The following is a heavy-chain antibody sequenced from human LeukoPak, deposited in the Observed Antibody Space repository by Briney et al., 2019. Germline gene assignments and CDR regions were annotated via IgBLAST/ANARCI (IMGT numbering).Heavy chain of an antibody. CDR1: GFTFSSYG. V-gene: IGHV3-23*01. CDR2: ISGRGSST. Sequence: GGSLRLSCAASGFTFSSYGMSWVRQAPWKGLEGVSAISGRGSSTYYADSVNGRFTISRDNSKNTLYLQMNSLRAEDTAVYYCAKNTYYYGSGSYGFDYWGQGTLVTVSS. J-gene: IGHJ4*02. CDR3: AKNTYYYGSGSYGFDY. D-gene: IGHD3-10*01.